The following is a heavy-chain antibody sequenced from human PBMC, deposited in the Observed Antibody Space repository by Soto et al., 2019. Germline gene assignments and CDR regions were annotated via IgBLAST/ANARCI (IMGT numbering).Heavy chain of an antibody. Sequence: QVQLVESGGGVVQPGRSLRLSCAASGFTFSNYGMNWVRQAPGKGLEWVAVISYDGIDKYYADSVKGRFTISRDNSKNTLFLQMNSLTADDTAVYYCVKSLPYRNIWQSFDYWGQGTLVTVSS. D-gene: IGHD6-13*01. V-gene: IGHV3-30*18. J-gene: IGHJ4*02. CDR3: VKSLPYRNIWQSFDY. CDR1: GFTFSNYG. CDR2: ISYDGIDK.